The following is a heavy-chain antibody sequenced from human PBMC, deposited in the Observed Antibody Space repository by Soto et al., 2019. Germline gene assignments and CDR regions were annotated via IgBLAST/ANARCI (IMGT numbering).Heavy chain of an antibody. CDR3: AKVGRLFYYYGMDV. CDR2: ISGSGGST. V-gene: IGHV3-23*01. Sequence: EVQLLESGGGLVQPGGSLRLSCAASGFTFSSYAMSWVRQAPGKGLEWVSAISGSGGSTYYADSVKGRFNISRDNSKNTLYLQMSSLRAEDTAVYYCAKVGRLFYYYGMDVWGQGTTVTVSS. CDR1: GFTFSSYA. J-gene: IGHJ6*02.